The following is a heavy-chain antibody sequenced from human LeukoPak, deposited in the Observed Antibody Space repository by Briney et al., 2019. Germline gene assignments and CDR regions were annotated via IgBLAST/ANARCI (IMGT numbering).Heavy chain of an antibody. CDR2: ISSSSSYI. CDR1: GFTFSSYS. CDR3: ARGGSGSYYKGFDY. J-gene: IGHJ4*02. D-gene: IGHD3-10*01. Sequence: GGSLRLSCAASGFTFSSYSMNWVRQAPGKGLERLSSISSSSSYIYYADSVKGRFTISRDNAKNSLYLQMNSLRAEDTAVYYCARGGSGSYYKGFDYWGQGTLVTVSS. V-gene: IGHV3-21*01.